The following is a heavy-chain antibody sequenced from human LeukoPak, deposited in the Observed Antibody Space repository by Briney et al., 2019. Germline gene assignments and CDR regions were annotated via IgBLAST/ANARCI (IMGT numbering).Heavy chain of an antibody. CDR2: IWYDGSNE. D-gene: IGHD3-22*01. J-gene: IGHJ4*02. CDR1: GFTFSSYG. Sequence: PGGSLRLSCAASGFTFSSYGMHWVRQAPGKGLEWVAVIWYDGSNEYYADSVKGRFTISRDNSKNTLYLQMNSLRAEDTAVYYCARNYYDSSGHNYPIDYWGQGTLVTVSS. V-gene: IGHV3-33*03. CDR3: ARNYYDSSGHNYPIDY.